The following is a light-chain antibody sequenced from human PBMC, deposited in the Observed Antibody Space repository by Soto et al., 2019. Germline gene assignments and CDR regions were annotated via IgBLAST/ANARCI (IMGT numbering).Light chain of an antibody. V-gene: IGKV3-15*01. Sequence: EIVMTHAPATPSLFPGERNTPSFRALQSVSSNFAWYQQKPGQAPRLLIYGASTRATGIPARFSGSGSGTEFTLTISSLQSEDFAVYYCQQYNNWPPWTFGQGTKVDIK. CDR1: QSVSSN. CDR2: GAS. CDR3: QQYNNWPPWT. J-gene: IGKJ1*01.